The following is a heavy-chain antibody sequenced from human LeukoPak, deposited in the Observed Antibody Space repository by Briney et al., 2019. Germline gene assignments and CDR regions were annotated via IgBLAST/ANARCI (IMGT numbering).Heavy chain of an antibody. CDR3: AREERLIAATGRGAFGY. V-gene: IGHV1-46*01. CDR1: GYTFTIYF. J-gene: IGHJ4*02. CDR2: INPITGTT. D-gene: IGHD6-13*01. Sequence: GASVKVSCKASGYTFTIYFMHWVRQAPGQGLEWMGIINPITGTTTYAQKFQGRVTMTRDTSTGTVYMELSSLRSEDTAVYYCAREERLIAATGRGAFGYWGQGTLVTVSS.